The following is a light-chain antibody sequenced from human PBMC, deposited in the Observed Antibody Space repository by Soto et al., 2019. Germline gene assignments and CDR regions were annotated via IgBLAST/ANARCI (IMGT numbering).Light chain of an antibody. CDR1: QSVGDTF. Sequence: EIVLTQSPGTLSLSPGEKATLSCRASQSVGDTFLSWYQQKPGLAPRLLIYGVSNRATGIPDRFSGSGSGTDFTLTISRLEPEDFAVYYCQQYGSSPWTFGQGTKVDIK. V-gene: IGKV3-20*01. CDR2: GVS. CDR3: QQYGSSPWT. J-gene: IGKJ1*01.